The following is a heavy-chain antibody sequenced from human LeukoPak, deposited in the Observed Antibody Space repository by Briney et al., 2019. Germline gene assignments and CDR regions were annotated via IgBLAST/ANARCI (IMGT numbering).Heavy chain of an antibody. D-gene: IGHD3-22*01. J-gene: IGHJ1*01. Sequence: PGGSLRLSCAASGFTFSSYGMHWVRQAPGKGLEWVAYIQYDGSNEQYADSVKGRFTISRDNSKNTLYLQMNSLRAEDTAVYYCARAGYYDSSGYYAEYFQHWGQGTLVTVSS. CDR2: IQYDGSNE. CDR1: GFTFSSYG. V-gene: IGHV3-30*02. CDR3: ARAGYYDSSGYYAEYFQH.